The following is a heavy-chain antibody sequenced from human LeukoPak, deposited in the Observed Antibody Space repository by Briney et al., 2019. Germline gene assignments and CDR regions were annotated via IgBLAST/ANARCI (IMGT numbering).Heavy chain of an antibody. CDR3: ARDVVVVPAAVWYNWFDP. CDR1: GGSISSYY. V-gene: IGHV4-4*07. D-gene: IGHD2-2*01. CDR2: IYTSGST. J-gene: IGHJ5*02. Sequence: SETLSLTCTVSGGSISSYYWSWIRQPAGKGLEWIGRIYTSGSTNYNPSLKSRVTMSVDTSKNQFSLKLSSLTAADTAVYYCARDVVVVPAAVWYNWFDPWGQGTLVTVSS.